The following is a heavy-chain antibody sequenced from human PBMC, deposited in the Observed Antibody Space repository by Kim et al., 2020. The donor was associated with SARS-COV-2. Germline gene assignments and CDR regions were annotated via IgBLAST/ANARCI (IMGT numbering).Heavy chain of an antibody. CDR2: ISGSGGST. D-gene: IGHD3-22*01. CDR1: GFTFSSYA. CDR3: AKVTYYYDSSGPNVPQFDP. V-gene: IGHV3-23*01. Sequence: GGSLRLSCAASGFTFSSYAMSWVRQAPGKGLEWVSAISGSGGSTYYADSVKGRFTISRDNSKNTLYLQMNSLRAEDTAVYYCAKVTYYYDSSGPNVPQFDPWGQGTLVTVSS. J-gene: IGHJ5*02.